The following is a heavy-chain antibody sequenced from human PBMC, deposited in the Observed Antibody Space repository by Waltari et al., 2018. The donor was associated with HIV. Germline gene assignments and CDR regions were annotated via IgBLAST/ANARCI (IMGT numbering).Heavy chain of an antibody. V-gene: IGHV4-38-2*01. D-gene: IGHD5-18*01. J-gene: IGHJ4*02. CDR1: GYSISCHHY. CDR3: GSGSRRGHSHGIDY. Sequence: QVQLHESGTVMVKPSQTLSPTCAVAGYSISCHHYWGWIRQPPGKGLYGIGSASRSGSTYYSPSLKSRVTISLDTSKNQFSLKLNSVAAADTAVYYCGSGSRRGHSHGIDYWGQGTLVTVSS. CDR2: ASRSGST.